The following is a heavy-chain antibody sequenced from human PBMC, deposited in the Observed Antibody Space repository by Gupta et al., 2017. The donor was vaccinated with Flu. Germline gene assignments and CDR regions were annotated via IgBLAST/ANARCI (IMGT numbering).Heavy chain of an antibody. CDR1: GYSISSGSF. D-gene: IGHD6-13*01. CDR3: XRGGSSWYNWCDP. V-gene: IGHV4-38-2*02. J-gene: IGHJ5*02. Sequence: QVQLQASGPGLVKPSDTLSLTFSVSGYSISSGSFWGWIRQPPGKGLEWIGSRYHSGATYYNPSLKSRVTISIDTYKNHFSLKLKAVTAXDXAVYYCXRGGSSWYNWCDPWGQGTRVTVSS. CDR2: RYHSGAT.